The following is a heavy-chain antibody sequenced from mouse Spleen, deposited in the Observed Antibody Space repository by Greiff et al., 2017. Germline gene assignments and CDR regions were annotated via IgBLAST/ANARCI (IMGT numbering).Heavy chain of an antibody. Sequence: EVQLVESGPGLVKPSQSLSLTCSVTGYSITSGYYWNWIRQFPGNKLEWMGYISYDGSNNYNPSLKNRISITRDTSKNQFFLKLNSVTTEDTATYYCASSRWLLPFAYWGQGTLVTVSA. J-gene: IGHJ3*01. CDR3: ASSRWLLPFAY. CDR1: GYSITSGYY. V-gene: IGHV3-6*01. D-gene: IGHD2-3*01. CDR2: ISYDGSN.